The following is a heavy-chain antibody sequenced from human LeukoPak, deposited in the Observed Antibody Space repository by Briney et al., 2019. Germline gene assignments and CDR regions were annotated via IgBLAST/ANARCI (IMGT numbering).Heavy chain of an antibody. V-gene: IGHV3-66*02. CDR2: IYSGGST. D-gene: IGHD1-1*01. Sequence: GGSLRLSCAASGFTVSSNYMSWVRQAPGKGLEWVSVIYSGGSTYYADSVKGRFTISRDNSKNTLYPQMNSLRAEDTAVYYCAREARWKIDYWGQGTLVTVSS. CDR1: GFTVSSNY. CDR3: AREARWKIDY. J-gene: IGHJ4*02.